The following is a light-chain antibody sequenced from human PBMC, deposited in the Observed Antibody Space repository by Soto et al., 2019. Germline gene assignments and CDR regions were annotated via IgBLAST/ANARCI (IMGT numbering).Light chain of an antibody. CDR2: DVV. CDR1: SSDVGGYKY. Sequence: QSVLTQPASVSGSPGQSITISCTGTSSDVGGYKYVSWYQRHPGKAPKLMMYDVVIRPSGVSDRFSGSKSGNTASLTISGLQAEDEADYYCSSYTRSNTVVFGGGTKLTVL. J-gene: IGLJ2*01. CDR3: SSYTRSNTVV. V-gene: IGLV2-14*01.